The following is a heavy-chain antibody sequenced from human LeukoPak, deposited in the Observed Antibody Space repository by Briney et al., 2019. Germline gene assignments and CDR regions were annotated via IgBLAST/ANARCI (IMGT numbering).Heavy chain of an antibody. CDR2: INHSGST. D-gene: IGHD6-13*01. J-gene: IGHJ4*02. V-gene: IGHV4-34*01. Sequence: SETLSLTCAVYGGSFSGYYWSWIRQPPGKGLEWIGEINHSGSTNYNPSLKSRVTISVDTSKNQFSLKLSSVTAADTAVYYCARTPNSGYSSSWFFDYWGQGTLVTVPS. CDR3: ARTPNSGYSSSWFFDY. CDR1: GGSFSGYY.